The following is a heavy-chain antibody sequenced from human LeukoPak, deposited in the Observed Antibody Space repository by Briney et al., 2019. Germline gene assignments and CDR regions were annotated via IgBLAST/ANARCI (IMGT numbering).Heavy chain of an antibody. V-gene: IGHV3-21*01. CDR1: GFTFSSYS. D-gene: IGHD3-10*01. CDR2: ISSSSSYI. J-gene: IGHJ6*03. CDR3: ARVAYGSGSYYPDYYMDV. Sequence: GGSLRLSCAASGFTFSSYSMNWVRQAPGKGLEWVSSISSSSSYIYYADSVKGRFTISRDNAKDSLYLQMNSLRAEDTAVYYCARVAYGSGSYYPDYYMDVWGKGTTVTVSS.